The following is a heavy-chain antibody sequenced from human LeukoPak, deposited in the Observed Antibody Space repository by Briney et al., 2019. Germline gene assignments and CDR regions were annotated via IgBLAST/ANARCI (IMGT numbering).Heavy chain of an antibody. CDR1: GFTFSSYA. CDR2: ISGSGGST. V-gene: IGHV3-23*01. J-gene: IGHJ4*02. D-gene: IGHD2-15*01. Sequence: PGGSLRLSCAASGFTFSSYAMSRVRQAPGKGLEWVSAISGSGGSTYYADSVKGRFTISRDNSKNTLYLQMNSLRAQDTAVYYCAKFTAGGCLHPQPDYWGQGTLVTVSS. CDR3: AKFTAGGCLHPQPDY.